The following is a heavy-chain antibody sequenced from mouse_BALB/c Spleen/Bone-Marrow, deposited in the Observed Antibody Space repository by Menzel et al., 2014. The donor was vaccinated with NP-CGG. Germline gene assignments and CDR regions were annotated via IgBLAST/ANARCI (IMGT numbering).Heavy chain of an antibody. D-gene: IGHD2-1*01. CDR3: ARFGNYVTY. J-gene: IGHJ3*01. Sequence: EVKLMESGGGVVQPGGSRKLSCAASGFAFSSFGMRWVRQAPEKGLEWVAYISSGSNTIYYADTVKGRFTISRDNPKNTLFLQMTSLRSEDTAMYYCARFGNYVTYWGQGTLVTVSA. V-gene: IGHV5-17*02. CDR1: GFAFSSFG. CDR2: ISSGSNTI.